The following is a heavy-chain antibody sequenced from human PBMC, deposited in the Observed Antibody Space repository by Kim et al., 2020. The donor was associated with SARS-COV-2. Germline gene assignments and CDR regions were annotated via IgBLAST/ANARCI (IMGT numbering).Heavy chain of an antibody. CDR2: ISSSSSYI. J-gene: IGHJ3*02. CDR1: GFTFSTYS. CDR3: ARDRAVLRFSFDAFDI. D-gene: IGHD3-3*01. V-gene: IGHV3-21*01. Sequence: GGSLRLSCAASGFTFSTYSMNWVRQAPGKGLEWVSSISSSSSYINYADSVKGQFTISRDNAKNSLYLQMNSLRAEDTAVYYCARDRAVLRFSFDAFDIWGQGIMVTVSS.